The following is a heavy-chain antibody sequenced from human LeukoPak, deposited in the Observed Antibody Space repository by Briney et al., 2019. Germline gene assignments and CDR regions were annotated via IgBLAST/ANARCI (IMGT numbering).Heavy chain of an antibody. D-gene: IGHD3-22*01. CDR3: AHYYYDSSGYYPDY. CDR1: GFSLSTSGVG. CDR2: IYWNDDR. V-gene: IGHV2-5*01. J-gene: IGHJ4*02. Sequence: SGPTLVKPXQTLTLTCTFSGFSLSTSGVGVGWIRQPPGKALEWLALIYWNDDRRYSPSLKSRLTITKDTSKNQVVLTMTNMDPVDTATYYCAHYYYDSSGYYPDYWGQGTLVTVSS.